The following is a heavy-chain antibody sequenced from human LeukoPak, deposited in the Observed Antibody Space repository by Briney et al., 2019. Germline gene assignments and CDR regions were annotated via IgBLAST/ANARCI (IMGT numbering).Heavy chain of an antibody. CDR3: ARRGSLRYFDWDFDY. CDR1: GYTFISYG. J-gene: IGHJ4*02. CDR2: ISAYNGNT. Sequence: ASVKVSCKASGYTFISYGISWVRQAPGQGLEWMGWISAYNGNTNYAQKLQGRVTMTTDTSTSTAYMELRSLRSDDTAVYYCARRGSLRYFDWDFDYWGQGTLVTVSS. V-gene: IGHV1-18*01. D-gene: IGHD3-9*01.